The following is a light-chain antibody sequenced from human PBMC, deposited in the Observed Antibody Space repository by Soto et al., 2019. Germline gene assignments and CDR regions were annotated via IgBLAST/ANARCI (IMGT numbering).Light chain of an antibody. CDR2: QDT. Sequence: SYELTQPPSVSVSPGQTASITCSGDKLGNKFASWYQQKPGQSPVVVIYQDTKRPSGIPERLSGSNSGNTATLTISGTQAMDEADYYCQAWDSSTVVFGGGTKVTVL. CDR1: KLGNKF. V-gene: IGLV3-1*01. CDR3: QAWDSSTVV. J-gene: IGLJ3*02.